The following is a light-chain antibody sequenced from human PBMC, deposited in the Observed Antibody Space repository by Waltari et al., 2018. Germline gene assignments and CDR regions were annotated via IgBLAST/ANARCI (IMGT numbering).Light chain of an antibody. CDR2: DVT. V-gene: IGLV2-14*03. CDR3: SSYASSATVI. Sequence: QSALTQPAPVSGSPGQSITISCSGTGNDVGGYNYVSWYQQHPGKVPKLVIYDVTKRPSGVSNRFAGSKSDNAASLTISGLQPEDEADYYYSSYASSATVIFGGGTKLTVL. J-gene: IGLJ2*01. CDR1: GNDVGGYNY.